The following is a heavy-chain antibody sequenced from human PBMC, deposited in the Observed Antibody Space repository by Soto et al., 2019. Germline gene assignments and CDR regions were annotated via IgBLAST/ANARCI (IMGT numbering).Heavy chain of an antibody. CDR1: GGSFSGYY. J-gene: IGHJ4*02. V-gene: IGHV4-34*01. CDR3: ARGPRRAKSSSWYYFDY. Sequence: PSETLSLTCAVYGGSFSGYYWSWIRQPPGKGLEWIGEINHSGSTNYNPSLKSRVTISVDTSKNQFSLKLSSVTAADTAVYYCARGPRRAKSSSWYYFDYWGQGTLVTVSS. CDR2: INHSGST. D-gene: IGHD6-13*01.